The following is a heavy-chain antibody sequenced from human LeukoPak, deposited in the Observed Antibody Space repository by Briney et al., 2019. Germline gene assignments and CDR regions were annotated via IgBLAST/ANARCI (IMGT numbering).Heavy chain of an antibody. V-gene: IGHV1-46*01. CDR3: ARDQEGFDY. CDR1: GYTLTELS. CDR2: IYPRDGST. Sequence: ASVKVSCKVSGYTLTELSMHWVRQAPGQGLEWMGMIYPRDGSTSYAQKFQGRVTVTRDTSTSTVLMELSGLRSEDTAVYYCARDQEGFDYWGQGTLVTVSS. J-gene: IGHJ4*02.